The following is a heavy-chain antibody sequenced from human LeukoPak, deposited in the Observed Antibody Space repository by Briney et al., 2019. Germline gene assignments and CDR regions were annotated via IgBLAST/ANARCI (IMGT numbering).Heavy chain of an antibody. Sequence: ASVKVSCKASGYTFTSYGISWVRQAPGQGLEWMGWISGYNGNTNYAQKLQGRVTMTTDTSTSTAYMELRSLRSDGTAVYYCARSPGIVGATYSGNFDYWGQGTLVTVSS. CDR3: ARSPGIVGATYSGNFDY. D-gene: IGHD1-26*01. V-gene: IGHV1-18*01. CDR1: GYTFTSYG. J-gene: IGHJ4*02. CDR2: ISGYNGNT.